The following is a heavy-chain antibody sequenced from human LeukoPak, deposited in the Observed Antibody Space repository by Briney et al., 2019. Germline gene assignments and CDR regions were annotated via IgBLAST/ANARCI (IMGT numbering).Heavy chain of an antibody. CDR2: ISSNGGST. D-gene: IGHD6-19*01. Sequence: GGSLRLSCAASGFTFSSYAMHWVRQAPGKGLEYVSAISSNGGSTYYANSVKGRFTISRDNSKNTLYLQMGSLRAEDMAVYYCATSYSSGWYDGLDYWGQGTLVTVSS. CDR3: ATSYSSGWYDGLDY. CDR1: GFTFSSYA. J-gene: IGHJ4*02. V-gene: IGHV3-64*01.